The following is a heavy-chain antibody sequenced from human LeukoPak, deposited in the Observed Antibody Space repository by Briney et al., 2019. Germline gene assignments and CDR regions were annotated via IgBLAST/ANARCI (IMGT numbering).Heavy chain of an antibody. J-gene: IGHJ5*02. CDR2: IYYSGTT. D-gene: IGHD4-23*01. Sequence: SETLSLTCTVSGGSILSSSYYWGWIRQPPGKGLEWIGSIYYSGTTDYNPSLKSRVTISVDTSKNQFSLKLRSVTAADTAVYYCARCGGGNPRWFDPWGQGTLVTVSS. V-gene: IGHV4-39*07. CDR1: GGSILSSSYY. CDR3: ARCGGGNPRWFDP.